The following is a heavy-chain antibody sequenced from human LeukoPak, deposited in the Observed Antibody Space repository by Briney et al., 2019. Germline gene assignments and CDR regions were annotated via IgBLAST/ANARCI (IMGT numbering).Heavy chain of an antibody. D-gene: IGHD1-26*01. V-gene: IGHV3-7*03. CDR2: IKQDGSEK. Sequence: GGSLRLSCAASGFTFSSYWMSWVRQAPGKGLEWVANIKQDGSEKYYVDSVKGRFTISRDNAKNSLYLQMNSLRAEDTAVYYCARDSPYSGSYYNDYWGQGTLVTVSS. J-gene: IGHJ4*02. CDR3: ARDSPYSGSYYNDY. CDR1: GFTFSSYW.